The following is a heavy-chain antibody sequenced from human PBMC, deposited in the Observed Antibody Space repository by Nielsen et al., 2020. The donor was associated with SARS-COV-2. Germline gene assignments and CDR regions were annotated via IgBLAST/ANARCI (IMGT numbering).Heavy chain of an antibody. V-gene: IGHV3-7*05. CDR2: INEDGSVV. Sequence: GESLKISCAASGRIFSSSWMVWVRQAPGKGLEWVANINEDGSVVNYVDSVKGRFTISRDNAGKSLYLQMNSLRAEDTAVYYCARDAAYSRFDYWGQGTLVTVSS. J-gene: IGHJ4*02. CDR3: ARDAAYSRFDY. CDR1: GRIFSSSW. D-gene: IGHD4-11*01.